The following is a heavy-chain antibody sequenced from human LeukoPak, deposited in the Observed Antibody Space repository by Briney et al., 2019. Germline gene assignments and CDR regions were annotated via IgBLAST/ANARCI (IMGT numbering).Heavy chain of an antibody. CDR1: GGSISNTNDY. J-gene: IGHJ4*01. CDR2: VYYSGST. CDR3: ARGVGYGDSRHYDH. V-gene: IGHV4-39*07. D-gene: IGHD4-17*01. Sequence: SGTLSLTCTVSGGSISNTNDYWGWIRQPPGKGLEWIGSVYYSGSTYYNPSLKSRVTIFVDTSKKQISLKLSSVTAADTAVYYCARGVGYGDSRHYDHWGHGILVTVSS.